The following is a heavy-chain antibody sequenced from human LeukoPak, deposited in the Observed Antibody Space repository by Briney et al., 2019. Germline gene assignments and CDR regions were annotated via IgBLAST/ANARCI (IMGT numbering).Heavy chain of an antibody. J-gene: IGHJ5*02. D-gene: IGHD4-23*01. V-gene: IGHV1-2*02. CDR3: ARSSSRNSNWFDP. Sequence: ASVKVSCKASGYTFTGYYMHWVRQAPGQGLEWMGWINPNSGGTNYAQKFQGRVTMTRDTSISTAYMELSRLRSDDTAVYYCARSSSRNSNWFDPWGQGTLVTVSS. CDR1: GYTFTGYY. CDR2: INPNSGGT.